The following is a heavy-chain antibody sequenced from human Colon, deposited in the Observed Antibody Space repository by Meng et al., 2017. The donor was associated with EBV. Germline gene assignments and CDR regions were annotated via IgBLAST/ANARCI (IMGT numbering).Heavy chain of an antibody. V-gene: IGHV4-31*03. J-gene: IGHJ5*02. CDR1: GGSIRSGGYY. Sequence: QLQQRGAGLLKPSEPLSLTCTVSGGSIRSGGYYWSWIRQHPGKGLEWIGYIHDSGSTYYNPSLKSRVTISADTSKNQFSLKLSSVTAADTAVYYCARASYGSGSPLGESWFDPWGQGTLVTVSS. CDR2: IHDSGST. D-gene: IGHD3-10*01. CDR3: ARASYGSGSPLGESWFDP.